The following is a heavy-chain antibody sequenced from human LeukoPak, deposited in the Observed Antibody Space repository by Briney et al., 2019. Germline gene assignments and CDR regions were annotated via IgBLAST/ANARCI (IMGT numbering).Heavy chain of an antibody. J-gene: IGHJ4*02. D-gene: IGHD1-20*01. CDR1: GYTFTSYY. CDR3: AREGVTGTDAFDY. CDR2: INPSGGST. V-gene: IGHV1-46*01. Sequence: ASVKVSCKASGYTFTSYYMHWVRQAPGQGLEWMGIINPSGGSTSYAQKFQGRLTMTRDMSTSTVYIDLSSLRSEDTAVYYCAREGVTGTDAFDYWGQGTLVTVSS.